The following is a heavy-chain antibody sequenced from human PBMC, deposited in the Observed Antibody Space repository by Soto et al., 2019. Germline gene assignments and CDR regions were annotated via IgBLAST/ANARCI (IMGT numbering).Heavy chain of an antibody. CDR3: AGDPDYYASAF. V-gene: IGHV3-11*01. D-gene: IGHD3-10*01. J-gene: IGHJ1*01. CDR2: ISGGGTTM. CDR1: GFRFSDHY. Sequence: QVQLVESGGGLVEPGGSLRLSCAASGFRFSDHYMTWIRQAPGKGLEWVSKISGGGTTMYYADSVKGRFTVSRDNAKNSLYLQMNSLRAEDTAVYYCAGDPDYYASAFWGQGTLVTVSS.